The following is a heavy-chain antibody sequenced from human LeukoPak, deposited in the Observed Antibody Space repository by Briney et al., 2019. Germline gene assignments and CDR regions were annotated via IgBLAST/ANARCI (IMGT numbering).Heavy chain of an antibody. J-gene: IGHJ4*02. CDR2: ISNIDTTI. V-gene: IGHV3-48*03. CDR1: GFTFSSYE. CDR3: AREGAGIMIRGVILDY. D-gene: IGHD3-10*01. Sequence: GGSLRLSCEASGFTFSSYEMNWVRQAPGKGLEWVSYISNIDTTIYYADSVKGRFTISRDNAKNSQYLQMNSLRAEDTALYYCAREGAGIMIRGVILDYWGQGTLVTVSS.